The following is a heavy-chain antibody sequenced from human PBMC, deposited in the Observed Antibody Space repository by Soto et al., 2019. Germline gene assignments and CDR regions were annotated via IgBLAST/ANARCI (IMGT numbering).Heavy chain of an antibody. D-gene: IGHD3-22*01. Sequence: SETLSLICAVYGGSFSGYYWSWIRQPPGKGLEWIGEINHSGSTNYNPSLKSRVTISVDTSKNQFSLKLSSVTAADTAVYYCARGETYYYDSSGYYFDYWGQGTLVTVSS. CDR3: ARGETYYYDSSGYYFDY. J-gene: IGHJ4*02. CDR2: INHSGST. V-gene: IGHV4-34*01. CDR1: GGSFSGYY.